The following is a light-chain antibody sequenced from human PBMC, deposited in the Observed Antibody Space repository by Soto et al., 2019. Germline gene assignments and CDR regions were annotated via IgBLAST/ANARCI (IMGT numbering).Light chain of an antibody. CDR2: VTS. V-gene: IGKV3-20*01. J-gene: IGKJ5*01. CDR1: KSVSSSY. Sequence: EIVLTQFPGTLSLSPGERATLSCRASKSVSSSYLAWYQQKPGQAPRLLSYVTSSRATGIPARFRGSGSVTEFPLTISRLRTEDFAVYYCQQYGSSPPIAFGRGTRLEIK. CDR3: QQYGSSPPIA.